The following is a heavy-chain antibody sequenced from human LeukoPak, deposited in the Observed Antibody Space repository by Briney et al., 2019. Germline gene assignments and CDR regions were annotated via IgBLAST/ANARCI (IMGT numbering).Heavy chain of an antibody. V-gene: IGHV3-48*03. J-gene: IGHJ4*02. CDR1: GFTFSSFE. D-gene: IGHD3-9*01. CDR2: ISSSGDTI. CDR3: EKNAAYDILTGYYTNSHFDY. Sequence: GWSLRLSCAASGFTFSSFEMNWVRQAPGKGLEWVSHISSSGDTIFYADSMKGRFTISRGNAKNSLYLQMNSLRAEDTAVYFCEKNAAYDILTGYYTNSHFDYWGQGTLVTVSS.